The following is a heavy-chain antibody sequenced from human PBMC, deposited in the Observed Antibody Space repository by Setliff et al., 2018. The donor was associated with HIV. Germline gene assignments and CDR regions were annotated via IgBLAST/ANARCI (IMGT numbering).Heavy chain of an antibody. Sequence: PSETLSLTCAVYGGSFNGYYWSWIRQPPGKGLEWIGEVNHSGSTNYNPSLKSRVTISVDMSKNQFSLKLTSVTAADTAMYYCARLGSHCKNAFCPPYWGQGTLVTVSS. CDR3: ARLGSHCKNAFCPPY. V-gene: IGHV4-34*01. CDR1: GGSFNGYY. D-gene: IGHD2-15*01. J-gene: IGHJ4*02. CDR2: VNHSGST.